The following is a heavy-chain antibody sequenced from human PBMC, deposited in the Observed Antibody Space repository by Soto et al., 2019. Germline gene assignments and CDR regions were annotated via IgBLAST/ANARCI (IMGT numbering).Heavy chain of an antibody. Sequence: QVQLVQSGAEVKNPGASVTVSCKASGYTFPNYGMHWMRQAPGQRPERMGWINADNGDTKYSQRFQGRVTIARDTSATTVYMELSSLRSEDTAVYYCARGARTQESCGYYRWFDPWGQGTLVSVSS. D-gene: IGHD3-22*01. J-gene: IGHJ5*02. CDR2: INADNGDT. V-gene: IGHV1-3*01. CDR3: ARGARTQESCGYYRWFDP. CDR1: GYTFPNYG.